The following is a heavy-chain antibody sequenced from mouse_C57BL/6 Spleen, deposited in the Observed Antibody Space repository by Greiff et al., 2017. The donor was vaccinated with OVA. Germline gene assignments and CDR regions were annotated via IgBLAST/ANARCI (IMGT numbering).Heavy chain of an antibody. D-gene: IGHD2-5*01. V-gene: IGHV1-50*01. CDR2: IDPSDSYT. CDR1: GYTFTSYW. CDR3: ARSAYYSKMGIGDAMDY. J-gene: IGHJ4*01. Sequence: VQLQQPGAELVKPGASVKLSCKASGYTFTSYWMQWVKQRPGQGLEWIGEIDPSDSYTNYNQKFKGKATLTVDTSSSTAYMQLSSLTSEDSAVYYCARSAYYSKMGIGDAMDYWGQGTSVTVSS.